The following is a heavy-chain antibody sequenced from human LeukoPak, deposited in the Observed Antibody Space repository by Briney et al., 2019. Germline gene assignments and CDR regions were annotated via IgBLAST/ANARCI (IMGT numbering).Heavy chain of an antibody. D-gene: IGHD3-9*01. V-gene: IGHV2-5*02. Sequence: SGPTLVKPTQTLTLTCTFSGFSLTTSGVTVGWIRQPPGKALEWLALIYWDDDKRYSPSLKSRLAITKDTSKNQVVLTMTNMGPMDTATYYCAHRRDRGILTGYSYYFDYWGQGILVTVSS. CDR2: IYWDDDK. CDR3: AHRRDRGILTGYSYYFDY. CDR1: GFSLTTSGVT. J-gene: IGHJ4*02.